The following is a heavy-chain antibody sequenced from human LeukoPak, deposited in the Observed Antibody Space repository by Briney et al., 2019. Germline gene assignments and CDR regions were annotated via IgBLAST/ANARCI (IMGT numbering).Heavy chain of an antibody. Sequence: ASVNVSCKASGYTFTSYYMHWVRQAPGQGLEWMGIINPSGGSTSYAQKFQGRVTMTRDTSTSTVYMELSSLRSEDTAVYYCARDGTYYGDYEDYFDYWGQGTLVTVSS. D-gene: IGHD4-17*01. J-gene: IGHJ4*02. CDR2: INPSGGST. V-gene: IGHV1-46*01. CDR1: GYTFTSYY. CDR3: ARDGTYYGDYEDYFDY.